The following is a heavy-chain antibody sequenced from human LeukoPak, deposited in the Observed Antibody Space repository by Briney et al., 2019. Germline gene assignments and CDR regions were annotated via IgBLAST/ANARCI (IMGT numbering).Heavy chain of an antibody. CDR3: ARDWGVVAATVWFDP. J-gene: IGHJ5*02. V-gene: IGHV1-24*01. Sequence: ASVKVSCKVSGYTLTELSMHWVRQAPGKGLEWMGGFDPEDGETIYAQKFQGRVTMTEDTSTDTAYMELSSLRSEDTAVYYCARDWGVVAATVWFDPWGQGTLVTVSS. CDR1: GYTLTELS. CDR2: FDPEDGET. D-gene: IGHD2-15*01.